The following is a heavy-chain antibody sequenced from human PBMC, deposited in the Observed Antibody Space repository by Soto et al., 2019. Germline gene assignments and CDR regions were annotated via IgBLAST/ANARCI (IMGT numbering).Heavy chain of an antibody. CDR1: GYSFTSYW. V-gene: IGHV5-51*01. CDR3: ARHNRVYRNKPYYYYYYMDV. CDR2: IYPGDSDT. J-gene: IGHJ6*03. Sequence: GESLKISCKGSGYSFTSYWIGWVRQMPGKGLEWMGIIYPGDSDTRYSPSFQGQVTISADKSISTAYLQWSSLKASDTAMYYCARHNRVYRNKPYYYYYYMDVWGKGTTVTVSS.